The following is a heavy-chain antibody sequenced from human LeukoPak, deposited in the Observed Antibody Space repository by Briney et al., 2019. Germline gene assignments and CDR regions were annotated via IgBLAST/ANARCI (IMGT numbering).Heavy chain of an antibody. J-gene: IGHJ5*02. CDR3: ARGGKQQLVRNWFDP. Sequence: SETLSLTCTVSGGSISSGDYYWSWIRQPPGKGLEWIGYIYYSGSTYYNPSLKSRVTISVDTSKNQFSLKLTSVTAADPAVYYGARGGKQQLVRNWFDPGAREPWSPSPQ. CDR1: GGSISSGDYY. D-gene: IGHD6-13*01. CDR2: IYYSGST. V-gene: IGHV4-30-4*01.